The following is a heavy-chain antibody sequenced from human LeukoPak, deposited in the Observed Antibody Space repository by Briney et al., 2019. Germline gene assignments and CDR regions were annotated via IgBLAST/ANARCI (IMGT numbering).Heavy chain of an antibody. J-gene: IGHJ4*02. D-gene: IGHD2-21*02. CDR1: GFSFSWYG. CDR3: AKQDCGGDCYPVN. V-gene: IGHV3-30*18. Sequence: PGRSLRLSCAASGFSFSWYGMHWVRQAPGKGLEWVSFISYDGTNEDYADSVKGRFTISRDNSKNTLYLQMNSLRAEDTALYYCAKQDCGGDCYPVNWGQGTLVTVSS. CDR2: ISYDGTNE.